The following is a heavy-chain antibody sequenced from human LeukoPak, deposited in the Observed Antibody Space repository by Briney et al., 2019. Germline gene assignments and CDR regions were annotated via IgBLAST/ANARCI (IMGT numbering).Heavy chain of an antibody. CDR3: ARDVRRYCSSTSCYTTGFDP. Sequence: PSETLSLTCTVSGGSISSGGYYWSWIRQHPGKGLEWIGYIYYSGSTYYKPSLKSRVTISVDTSKNQFSLKLSSVTAADTAVYYCARDVRRYCSSTSCYTTGFDPWGQGTLVTVSS. CDR2: IYYSGST. CDR1: GGSISSGGYY. J-gene: IGHJ5*02. V-gene: IGHV4-31*03. D-gene: IGHD2-2*02.